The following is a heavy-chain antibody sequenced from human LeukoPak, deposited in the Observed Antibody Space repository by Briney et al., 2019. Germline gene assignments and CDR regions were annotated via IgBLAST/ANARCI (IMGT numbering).Heavy chain of an antibody. D-gene: IGHD3-10*01. CDR3: ARDASVGSYYDY. V-gene: IGHV1-69*04. Sequence: ASVKVSCKASGGTFSSYAISWVRQAPGQGLEWMGRIIPILGIANYAQKFQGRVTITADKSTSTAYMELSSLRSEDTAVYYCARDASVGSYYDYWGQGTLVTVSS. CDR1: GGTFSSYA. J-gene: IGHJ4*02. CDR2: IIPILGIA.